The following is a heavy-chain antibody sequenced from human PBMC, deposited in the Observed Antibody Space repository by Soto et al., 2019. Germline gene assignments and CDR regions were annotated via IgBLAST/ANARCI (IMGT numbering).Heavy chain of an antibody. J-gene: IGHJ6*02. V-gene: IGHV1-69*13. CDR2: IIPIFGTA. Sequence: SVKVSCKASGGTFSSYAISWVRQAPGQGLEWMGGIIPIFGTANYAQKFQGRVTITADESTSTAYMELSSLRSEDTAVYYCAREVYCSSTSCYAAYYYYGMDVWG. D-gene: IGHD2-2*01. CDR1: GGTFSSYA. CDR3: AREVYCSSTSCYAAYYYYGMDV.